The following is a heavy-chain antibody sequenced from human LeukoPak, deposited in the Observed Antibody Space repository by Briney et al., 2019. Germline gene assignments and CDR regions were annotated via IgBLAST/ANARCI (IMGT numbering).Heavy chain of an antibody. CDR1: GVSISSYY. CDR3: ARVRDYVWGNEDWFDP. Sequence: SETLSLTCTVSGVSISSYYWSWIRQPAGKGLEWIGRIYTSGSTNYNPSLKSRVTMSVDTSKNQFSLKLSSVTAADTAVYYCARVRDYVWGNEDWFDPWGQGTLVTVSS. CDR2: IYTSGST. D-gene: IGHD3-16*01. J-gene: IGHJ5*02. V-gene: IGHV4-4*07.